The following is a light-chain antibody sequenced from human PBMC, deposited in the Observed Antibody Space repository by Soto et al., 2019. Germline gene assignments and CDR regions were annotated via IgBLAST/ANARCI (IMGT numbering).Light chain of an antibody. CDR3: QQSFSTPT. V-gene: IGKV1-39*01. J-gene: IGKJ5*01. CDR1: QRINIY. Sequence: DMQMTQSPSSLSKSVVDRFAMTCRASQRINIYLNWYRQKPGKAPELLIYSASNLQSGVPSRFSGSGSGTDFTLTISSLQPEDFATYYCQQSFSTPTFGQGTRLEIK. CDR2: SAS.